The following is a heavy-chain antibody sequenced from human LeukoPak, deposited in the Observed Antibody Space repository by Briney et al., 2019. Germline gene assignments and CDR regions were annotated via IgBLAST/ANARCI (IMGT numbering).Heavy chain of an antibody. D-gene: IGHD6-13*01. CDR2: MNPNSGGT. J-gene: IGHJ4*02. Sequence: ASVKVSCKASGYTFTDYFIHWMRQAPGQGLEWMGWMNPNSGGTKYAEKFQGRVTMSRDTSISTAHMELSRLTSDGTAVYYCARHQQLVNDWGQGTLVTVSS. CDR1: GYTFTDYF. CDR3: ARHQQLVND. V-gene: IGHV1-2*02.